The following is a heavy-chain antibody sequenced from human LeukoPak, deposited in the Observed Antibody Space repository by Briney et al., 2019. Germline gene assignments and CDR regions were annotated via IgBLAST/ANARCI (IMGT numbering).Heavy chain of an antibody. D-gene: IGHD6-19*01. V-gene: IGHV3-30*18. Sequence: PGGSLRLSCAASRFTFSDSGMQWVRQAPGKGLEWVAVISYDGSNKYYADSVKGRFTISRDNSKNTLYLQMNSLRAEDTAVYYCAKWAAVAGTDYWGQGTLVTVSS. CDR1: RFTFSDSG. CDR2: ISYDGSNK. CDR3: AKWAAVAGTDY. J-gene: IGHJ4*02.